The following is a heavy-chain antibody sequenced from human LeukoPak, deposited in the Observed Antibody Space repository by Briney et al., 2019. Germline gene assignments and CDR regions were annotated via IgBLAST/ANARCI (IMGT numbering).Heavy chain of an antibody. CDR1: GGSISTYY. CDR3: AREIVGVPFFEY. CDR2: IYYSGIT. J-gene: IGHJ4*02. D-gene: IGHD1-26*01. V-gene: IGHV4-59*01. Sequence: SETLSLTCTVSGGSISTYYWSWIRQPPGKGLEWIGYIYYSGITNYNPSLKSRVTISVDTSKNQFSLKLSSVAAADTALYYCAREIVGVPFFEYWGQGALVTVSS.